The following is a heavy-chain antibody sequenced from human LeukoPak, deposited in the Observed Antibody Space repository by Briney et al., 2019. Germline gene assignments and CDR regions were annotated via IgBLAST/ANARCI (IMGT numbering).Heavy chain of an antibody. J-gene: IGHJ6*02. D-gene: IGHD3-10*01. CDR1: GGTCSSYA. Sequence: SVKVSCKASGGTCSSYAISWVRQAPGQGLEWMGGIIPIFGTANYAQKFQGRVTITADESTSTAYMELSSLRSEDTAVYYCARGPTYYYGSGRAARGMDVWGQGTTVTVSS. CDR3: ARGPTYYYGSGRAARGMDV. V-gene: IGHV1-69*13. CDR2: IIPIFGTA.